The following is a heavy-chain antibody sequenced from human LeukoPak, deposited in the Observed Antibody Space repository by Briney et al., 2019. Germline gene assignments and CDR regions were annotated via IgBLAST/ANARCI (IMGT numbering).Heavy chain of an antibody. D-gene: IGHD5-18*01. CDR1: GGSISSSSYY. J-gene: IGHJ6*04. CDR3: ASHLGWSGYSYGYILDV. Sequence: PSETLSLTCTVSGGSISSSSYYWGWIRQPPGKGLEWIGSIYYSGSTYYNPSLKSRVTISVDTSKNQFSLKLSSVTAADTAVYYCASHLGWSGYSYGYILDVWGKGTTVTVSS. V-gene: IGHV4-39*07. CDR2: IYYSGST.